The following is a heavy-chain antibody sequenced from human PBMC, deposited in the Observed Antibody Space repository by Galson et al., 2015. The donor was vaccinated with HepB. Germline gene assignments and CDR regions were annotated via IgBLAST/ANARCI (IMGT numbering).Heavy chain of an antibody. D-gene: IGHD6-19*01. CDR3: AKGLSAIDSRLEI. V-gene: IGHV3-23*01. J-gene: IGHJ4*02. CDR1: GFPFTTYA. CDR2: ISGQGAST. Sequence: SLRLSCAASGFPFTTYAMTWVRQAPGKGLEWVSTISGQGASTYYADSVKGRFRISRDNSKKTMDLEMNSLRAEDTAIYYCAKGLSAIDSRLEIWGPGTLVTVSP.